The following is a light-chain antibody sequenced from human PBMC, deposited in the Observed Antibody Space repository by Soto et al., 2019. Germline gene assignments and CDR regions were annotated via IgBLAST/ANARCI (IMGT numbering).Light chain of an antibody. Sequence: EIVMTQSPGTLSVSPGERDTLSCRASQSITNNLAWYQQKVGQAPRLLIYGASTRATGIPARFRGSGSGTEFTLTISSLESEDFAVYYCQQYNHWPPKMAFGQGTKVEIK. V-gene: IGKV3-15*01. J-gene: IGKJ1*01. CDR2: GAS. CDR1: QSITNN. CDR3: QQYNHWPPKMA.